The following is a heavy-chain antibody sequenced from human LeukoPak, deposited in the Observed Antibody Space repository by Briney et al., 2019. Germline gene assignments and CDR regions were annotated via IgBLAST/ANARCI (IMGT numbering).Heavy chain of an antibody. D-gene: IGHD5-24*01. CDR2: INHSGST. CDR1: GGSFGGYY. Sequence: PSETLSLTCAVYGGSFGGYYWSWIRQPPGKGLEWIGEINHSGSTNYNPSLKSRVTISVDTSKNQFSLKLSSVTAADTAVYYCARGVATITRYFDYWGQGTLVTVSS. V-gene: IGHV4-34*01. J-gene: IGHJ4*02. CDR3: ARGVATITRYFDY.